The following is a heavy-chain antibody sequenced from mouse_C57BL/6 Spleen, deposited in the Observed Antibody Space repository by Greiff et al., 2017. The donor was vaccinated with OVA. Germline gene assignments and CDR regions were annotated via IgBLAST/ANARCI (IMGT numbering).Heavy chain of an antibody. Sequence: VQLQQPGAELVKPGASVKMSCKASGYTFTSYWITWVKQRPGQGLEWIGDIYPGSGSTNYNEKFKSKATLTVDTSSSRAYMQLSSLTSEDSAVYYCARDYYGSSYWYFDVWGTGTTVTVSS. CDR3: ARDYYGSSYWYFDV. V-gene: IGHV1-55*01. D-gene: IGHD1-1*01. CDR2: IYPGSGST. J-gene: IGHJ1*03. CDR1: GYTFTSYW.